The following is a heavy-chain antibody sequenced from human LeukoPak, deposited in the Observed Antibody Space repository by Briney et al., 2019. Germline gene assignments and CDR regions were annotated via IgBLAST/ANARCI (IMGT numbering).Heavy chain of an antibody. D-gene: IGHD4-17*01. CDR3: AKVSRGEPSDY. CDR1: GFAFSSYA. Sequence: GGSLRLSCAASGFAFSSYAMTCVRQAPGKGLEWVSAISGSGGRTHYPASVKGRFTISRDNSKNTLYLQMNSLRAEDTAVYYCAKVSRGEPSDYWGQGTLVTVSS. CDR2: ISGSGGRT. J-gene: IGHJ4*02. V-gene: IGHV3-23*01.